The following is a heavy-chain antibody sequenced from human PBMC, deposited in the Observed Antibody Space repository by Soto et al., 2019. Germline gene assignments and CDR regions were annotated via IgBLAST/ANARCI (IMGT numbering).Heavy chain of an antibody. J-gene: IGHJ4*02. CDR2: IKQDGSEK. D-gene: IGHD2-8*01. CDR1: GFTFSSYW. Sequence: GGSLRLSCAASGFTFSSYWMSWVRQAPGKGLEWVANIKQDGSEKYYVDSVKGRFTISRDNAKNSLYLQMNSLRAEDTAVYYCARDTWIMVYGTHYFDYWGKGTLVIVSS. V-gene: IGHV3-7*03. CDR3: ARDTWIMVYGTHYFDY.